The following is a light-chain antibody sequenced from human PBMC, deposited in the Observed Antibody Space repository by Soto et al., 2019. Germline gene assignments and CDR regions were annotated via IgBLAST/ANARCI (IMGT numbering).Light chain of an antibody. V-gene: IGLV6-57*04. CDR1: GGSIATNY. CDR3: HSYDSSAHWV. J-gene: IGLJ3*02. CDR2: QDN. Sequence: FMLTQPPSVSESPGKTVTISCTRSGGSIATNYVQWYQQRPGSAPTPVIFQDNDRPSGVPDRFSGSIDSSSNSASLTISGLWTEDEADYYCHSYDSSAHWVFGAGTKVTVL.